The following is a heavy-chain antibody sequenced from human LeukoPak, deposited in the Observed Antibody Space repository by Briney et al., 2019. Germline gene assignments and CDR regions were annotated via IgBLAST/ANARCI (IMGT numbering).Heavy chain of an antibody. CDR3: AREALGIAAAGLDY. Sequence: ASLKVSCKTSGYTFTTYGISWLRQAPGQGLEWMGWISAHKGETEYAQKFPGRVTMTREISTSTAYMELRSLRSDDTAVYYCAREALGIAAAGLDYWGQGTLVTVSS. CDR2: ISAHKGET. D-gene: IGHD6-13*01. V-gene: IGHV1-18*01. J-gene: IGHJ4*02. CDR1: GYTFTTYG.